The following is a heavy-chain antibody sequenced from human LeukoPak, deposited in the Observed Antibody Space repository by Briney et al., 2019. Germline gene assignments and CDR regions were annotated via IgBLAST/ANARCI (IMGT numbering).Heavy chain of an antibody. D-gene: IGHD4-17*01. J-gene: IGHJ3*02. Sequence: PGGSLRLSCTASGFTFSSYSMNWVRQAPGMVLERFSSIRSSRSYIYYAPSVKGRFTISRDNAKNSLYLQMNSMRAEDTAVYYCARDFPWTGDYYFGAFDIWGQGTMVTVSS. CDR3: ARDFPWTGDYYFGAFDI. CDR1: GFTFSSYS. V-gene: IGHV3-21*01. CDR2: IRSSRSYI.